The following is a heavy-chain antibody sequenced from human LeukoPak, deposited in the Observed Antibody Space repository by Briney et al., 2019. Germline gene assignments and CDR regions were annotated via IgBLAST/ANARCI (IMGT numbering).Heavy chain of an antibody. D-gene: IGHD6-6*01. CDR1: GYRFTSYW. Sequence: GESLQISFKGSGYRFTSYWIGWVRPMPGKGLEWMGIIYPGDSDTRYSPSFQGQVTISADKSLSTAYLQWSGLKASDTAMYYCARHRSSSSWFDPWGQGTLVTVSS. CDR2: IYPGDSDT. V-gene: IGHV5-51*01. CDR3: ARHRSSSSWFDP. J-gene: IGHJ5*02.